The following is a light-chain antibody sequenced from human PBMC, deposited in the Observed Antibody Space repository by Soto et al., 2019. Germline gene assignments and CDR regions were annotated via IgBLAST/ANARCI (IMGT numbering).Light chain of an antibody. Sequence: DIQMTQSPSSLSASVRDRVTITCRASQSISTYVNWYQQKPGKAPKLLIYAASNLQSGVPSRFSGSGSGTDFTLTITTLQPEDFASYYCQQSYSISWTFGQGNKVEIK. CDR3: QQSYSISWT. CDR2: AAS. V-gene: IGKV1-39*01. J-gene: IGKJ1*01. CDR1: QSISTY.